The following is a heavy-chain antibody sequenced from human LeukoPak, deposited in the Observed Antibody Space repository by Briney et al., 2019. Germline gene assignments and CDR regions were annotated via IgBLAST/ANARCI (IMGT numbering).Heavy chain of an antibody. Sequence: GGSLRLSCAASAFTFSSYDMTWARQAPGKGLEWVSAIMSSGGSTDYADSVKGRFTISRDNSKNILYLQMNSLRAEDTAVYYCASKIGYCSSVSRYLDYWGQGTLVTVSS. J-gene: IGHJ4*02. V-gene: IGHV3-23*01. CDR1: AFTFSSYD. D-gene: IGHD2-15*01. CDR3: ASKIGYCSSVSRYLDY. CDR2: IMSSGGST.